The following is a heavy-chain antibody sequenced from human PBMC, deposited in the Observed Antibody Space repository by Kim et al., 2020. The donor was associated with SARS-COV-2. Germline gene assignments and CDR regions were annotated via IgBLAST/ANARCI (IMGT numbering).Heavy chain of an antibody. V-gene: IGHV4-31*03. J-gene: IGHJ5*02. CDR2: IYYSGST. D-gene: IGHD2-8*01. CDR3: ARETRVRTPGGFDP. CDR1: GGSISSGGYY. Sequence: SETLSLTCTVSGGSISSGGYYWSWIRQHPGKGLEWIGYIYYSGSTYYNPSLKSRVTISVDTSKNQFSLKLSSVTAADTAVYYCARETRVRTPGGFDPWGQGTLVTVSS.